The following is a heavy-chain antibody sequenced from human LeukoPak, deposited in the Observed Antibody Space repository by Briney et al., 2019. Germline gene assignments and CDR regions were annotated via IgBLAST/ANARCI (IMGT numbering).Heavy chain of an antibody. V-gene: IGHV3-74*01. D-gene: IGHD3-22*01. Sequence: GGSLRLSCAASGFTFSSYWMHWVRQAQGKGLVWVSRINSDGSSTTYADSVKGPITISRDIATNTLYLQMNSLRAEDTAVYYCARSSSGYLAGYFDYWGQGTLVTASS. J-gene: IGHJ4*02. CDR2: INSDGSST. CDR1: GFTFSSYW. CDR3: ARSSSGYLAGYFDY.